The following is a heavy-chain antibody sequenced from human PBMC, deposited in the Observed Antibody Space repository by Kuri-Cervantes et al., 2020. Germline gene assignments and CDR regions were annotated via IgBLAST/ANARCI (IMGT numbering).Heavy chain of an antibody. CDR2: INPNSGGT. D-gene: IGHD1-7*01. J-gene: IGHJ6*02. CDR1: GYTFTGYY. V-gene: IGHV1-2*02. Sequence: ASVKVSCKASGYTFTGYYMHWVRQAPGQGLEWMGWINPNSGGTNYAQKFQGRVTMTTDTSTSTAYMELRSLRSDDTAVYYCARDGSYNWNYDYYYYGMDVWGQGTAVTVSS. CDR3: ARDGSYNWNYDYYYYGMDV.